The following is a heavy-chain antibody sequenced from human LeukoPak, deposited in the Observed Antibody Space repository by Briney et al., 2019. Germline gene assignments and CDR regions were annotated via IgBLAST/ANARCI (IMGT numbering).Heavy chain of an antibody. CDR2: INSDGSST. CDR1: GFTFSSYW. CDR3: AIAVAGEVEDYGMDV. Sequence: GSLRLSCAASGFTFSSYWMHWVRQAPGKGLVWVSRINSDGSSTSYADSVKGRFTISRDNAKNTLYLQMNSLRAEDTAVYYCAIAVAGEVEDYGMDVWGQGTTVTVSS. J-gene: IGHJ6*02. D-gene: IGHD6-19*01. V-gene: IGHV3-74*01.